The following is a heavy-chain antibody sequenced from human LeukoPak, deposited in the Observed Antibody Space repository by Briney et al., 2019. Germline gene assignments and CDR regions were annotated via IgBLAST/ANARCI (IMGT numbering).Heavy chain of an antibody. CDR3: ARPSGWEYGFDP. CDR1: GFSFSSYG. Sequence: GGSLRLSCAASGFSFSSYGMHWVRQAPGKGLEWVAFIRYDGSDKYYADSVKGRFTISRDNAKNTLYLQMNSPRAEDTAVYYCARPSGWEYGFDPWGQGTRVTVSS. V-gene: IGHV3-30*02. CDR2: IRYDGSDK. D-gene: IGHD1-26*01. J-gene: IGHJ5*02.